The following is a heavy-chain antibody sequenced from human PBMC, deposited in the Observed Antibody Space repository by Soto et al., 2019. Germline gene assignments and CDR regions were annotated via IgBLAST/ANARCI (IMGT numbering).Heavy chain of an antibody. D-gene: IGHD1-7*01. CDR1: GYSFTNFW. CDR3: AKPPGANWNYELYYFDY. V-gene: IGHV5-51*01. Sequence: GESLKISCKGSGYSFTNFWIGWVRQMPGKGLEWMGIIYPGDSDTRYRPSFQGQVTISADKSISTAYLQWNSLKASDTAMYYCAKPPGANWNYELYYFDYWGQGTLVTVSS. J-gene: IGHJ4*02. CDR2: IYPGDSDT.